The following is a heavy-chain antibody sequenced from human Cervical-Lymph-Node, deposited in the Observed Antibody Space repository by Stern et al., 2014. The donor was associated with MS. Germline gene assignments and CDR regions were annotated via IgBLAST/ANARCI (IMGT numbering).Heavy chain of an antibody. CDR3: ARGFSSSWYGGRFFNY. CDR1: GGSISSYY. Sequence: QVQLQESGPGLVKPSETLSLTCTVSGGSISSYYWSWIRQAPGKGLEWSAHIYYSGHPDYNPSLQGRVTVSVDTSKNQVSLRLSSVTAADTAVYYCARGFSSSWYGGRFFNYWGQGTLVTVSS. CDR2: IYYSGHP. J-gene: IGHJ4*02. V-gene: IGHV4-59*01. D-gene: IGHD6-13*01.